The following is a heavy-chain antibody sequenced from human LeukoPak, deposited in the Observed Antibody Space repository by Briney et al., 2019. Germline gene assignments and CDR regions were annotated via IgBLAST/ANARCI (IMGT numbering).Heavy chain of an antibody. Sequence: SVKVSCKASGGTFSSYTISWVRQAPGQGLEWMGRIIPILGIANYAQKFQGRVTITTDESTSTAYMELSSLRSEDTAVYYCARDLGLERPPYYYYYYMDVWGKGTTVTVSS. CDR2: IIPILGIA. J-gene: IGHJ6*03. V-gene: IGHV1-69*16. CDR3: ARDLGLERPPYYYYYYMDV. CDR1: GGTFSSYT. D-gene: IGHD1-1*01.